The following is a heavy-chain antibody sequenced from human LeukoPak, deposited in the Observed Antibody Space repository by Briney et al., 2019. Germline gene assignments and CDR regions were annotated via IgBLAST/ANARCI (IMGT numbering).Heavy chain of an antibody. Sequence: SETLSLTCTVSGGSISRYYWSWIRQPPGKGLEWIGYIYYSGSTNYNPSRRSRVTISVDTSKNQFSLKRRSVTAADTAVYSCARVNYYDSSGYPLDVWGQGTTVTVSS. CDR3: ARVNYYDSSGYPLDV. J-gene: IGHJ6*02. V-gene: IGHV4-59*01. D-gene: IGHD3-22*01. CDR1: GGSISRYY. CDR2: IYYSGST.